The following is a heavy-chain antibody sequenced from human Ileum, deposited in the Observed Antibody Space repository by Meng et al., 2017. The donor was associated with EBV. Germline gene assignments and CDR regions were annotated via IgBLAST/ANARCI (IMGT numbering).Heavy chain of an antibody. CDR2: TSHSEST. Sequence: QVQLEESGPGMVKPSVTLSLTCAGSGGCISRSDWWSWVRQPPGKGLEWIGETSHSESTNYSPSLKSRVTISLDKSKNQLSLKLNSVTAADTAVYYCASSDYYRSDYWGQGTLVTVSS. CDR1: GGCISRSDW. CDR3: ASSDYYRSDY. J-gene: IGHJ4*02. V-gene: IGHV4-4*02. D-gene: IGHD3-22*01.